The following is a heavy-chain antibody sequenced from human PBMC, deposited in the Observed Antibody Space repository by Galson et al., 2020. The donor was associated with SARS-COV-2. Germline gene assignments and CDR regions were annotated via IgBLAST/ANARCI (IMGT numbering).Heavy chain of an antibody. CDR2: INPDSGGT. CDR1: GNKFTDKP. D-gene: IGHD3-16*01. Sequence: ASVKVSCKAPGNKFTDKPMHWVRQAPGQGLEWMGWINPDSGGTIYTQKYQGRVTMTRDTSIATAYMELSRLTSEDTALYYCVEDGHMIWGQGTLVIVSS. J-gene: IGHJ4*02. CDR3: VEDGHMI. V-gene: IGHV1-2*02.